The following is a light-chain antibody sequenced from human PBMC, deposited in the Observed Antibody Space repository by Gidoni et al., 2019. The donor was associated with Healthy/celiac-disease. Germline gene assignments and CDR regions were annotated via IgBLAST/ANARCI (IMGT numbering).Light chain of an antibody. CDR2: EGS. CDR1: SSDVGSYNL. V-gene: IGLV2-23*01. J-gene: IGLJ2*01. CDR3: CSYAGSSTLV. Sequence: QSALTQPASVSGPPGQSLTISCTGTSSDVGSYNLVSWYQQHPGKAPKLMIYEGSKRPSGVSNRFSGSKPGNTASLTISGRQAEDEADYYCCSYAGSSTLVFGGGTKLTVL.